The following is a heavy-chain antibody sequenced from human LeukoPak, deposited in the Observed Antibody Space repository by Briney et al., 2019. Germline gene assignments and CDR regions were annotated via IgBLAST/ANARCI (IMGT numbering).Heavy chain of an antibody. Sequence: PSETLPLTCTVSGGSISSSSYYWGWIRQPPGKGLEWIGSIYYSGSTYYNPSLKSRVTISVDTSKNQFSLKLSSVTAADTAVYYCAGGSSGYFYFDYWGQGTLVTVSS. CDR3: AGGSSGYFYFDY. D-gene: IGHD3-22*01. V-gene: IGHV4-39*01. J-gene: IGHJ4*02. CDR1: GGSISSSSYY. CDR2: IYYSGST.